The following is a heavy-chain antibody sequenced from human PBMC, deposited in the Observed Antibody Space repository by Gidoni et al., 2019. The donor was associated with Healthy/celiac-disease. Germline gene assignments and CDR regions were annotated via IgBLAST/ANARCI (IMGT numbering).Heavy chain of an antibody. CDR1: GFTFSSYG. CDR2: IRYDGSNK. J-gene: IGHJ4*02. V-gene: IGHV3-30*02. CDR3: AKGTEYYFDY. Sequence: QVQLVESGGGVVQPGGSLRPSCSASGFTFSSYGMHWVRQVPGKGLEWVAFIRYDGSNKYYADSVKGRFTISRDNSKNTLYLQMNSLRAEDTAVYYCAKGTEYYFDYWGQGTLVTVSS.